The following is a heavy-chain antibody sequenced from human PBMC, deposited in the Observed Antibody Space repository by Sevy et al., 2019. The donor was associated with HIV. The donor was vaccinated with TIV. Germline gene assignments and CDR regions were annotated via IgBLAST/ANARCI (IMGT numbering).Heavy chain of an antibody. V-gene: IGHV4-39*01. CDR2: IYYSGST. Sequence: SETLSLTCTVSGGSISSSSYYWGWIRQPPGKGLEWIGSIYYSGSTYYNPSLKSRVTISVDTSKNQFSLKLSSVTAADTAVYYWARLGSYSGYFDYWGQGTLVTVSS. D-gene: IGHD1-26*01. CDR1: GGSISSSSYY. J-gene: IGHJ4*02. CDR3: ARLGSYSGYFDY.